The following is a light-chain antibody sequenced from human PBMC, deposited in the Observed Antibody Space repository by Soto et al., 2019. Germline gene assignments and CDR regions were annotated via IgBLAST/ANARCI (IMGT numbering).Light chain of an antibody. V-gene: IGKV3-20*01. CDR3: QQFGGSPQT. Sequence: EIGLTQSPGTLSLSPGEGATLSCRASQSVSSYLAWYQQKPGQAPRPLIYGASSRAPGIPDRSSGSGSGTDFTLTISRLEPEDFAVYYCQQFGGSPQTFGQGTKVEIK. CDR2: GAS. CDR1: QSVSSY. J-gene: IGKJ1*01.